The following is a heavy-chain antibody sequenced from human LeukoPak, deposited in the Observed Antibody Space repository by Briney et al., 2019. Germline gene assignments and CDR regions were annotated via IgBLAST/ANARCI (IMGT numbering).Heavy chain of an antibody. J-gene: IGHJ4*02. CDR2: INPNGGST. CDR1: GYTFTNYY. Sequence: ASVKVSFKASGYTFTNYYIHWVRQAPGQGLEWMGIINPNGGSTTYAQKFQGRITMTRDTSTSTVYMELSSLRSEDTAVYYCARDRPPNHFDYWGQGTLVTISS. V-gene: IGHV1-46*01. D-gene: IGHD1-14*01. CDR3: ARDRPPNHFDY.